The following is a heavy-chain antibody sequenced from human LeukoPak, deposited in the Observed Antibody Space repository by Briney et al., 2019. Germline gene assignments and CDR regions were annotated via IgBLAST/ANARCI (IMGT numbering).Heavy chain of an antibody. CDR1: GFTFSSYG. J-gene: IGHJ4*02. Sequence: GGSLRLSCAASGFTFSSYGMHWVRQAPGKGLEWVAFIRYDGSNKYYADSVKGRFTISRDNSKNTLYLQMNSLRAEDTAVYYCANVFRNYFDYWGQGTLVTVSS. D-gene: IGHD2/OR15-2a*01. V-gene: IGHV3-30*02. CDR2: IRYDGSNK. CDR3: ANVFRNYFDY.